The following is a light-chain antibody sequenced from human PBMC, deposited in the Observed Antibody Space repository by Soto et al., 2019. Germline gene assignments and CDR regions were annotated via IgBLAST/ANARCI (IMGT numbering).Light chain of an antibody. CDR1: PGIRND. Sequence: ASPGIRNDLGWYQQKPGKAPKVLIYAASNLHGGVPPRFSASGSGTDFTLTISSLQPEDFATYYCLQDYSFPFTFGPGTKVDIK. V-gene: IGKV1-6*01. CDR3: LQDYSFPFT. J-gene: IGKJ3*01. CDR2: AAS.